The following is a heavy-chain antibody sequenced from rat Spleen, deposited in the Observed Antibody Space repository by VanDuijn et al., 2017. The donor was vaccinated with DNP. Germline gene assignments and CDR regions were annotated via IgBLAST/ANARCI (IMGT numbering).Heavy chain of an antibody. D-gene: IGHD1-2*01. V-gene: IGHV2-6*01. J-gene: IGHJ2*01. CDR1: GFSLTSYT. CDR3: ARGLYYRSYIPFDY. CDR2: ISSGGST. Sequence: QVQLKESGPGLVQPSRTLSLTCTVSGFSLTSYTVSWVRQPRGEGLEWIAAISSGGSTYYNSTLKSRLSISRDTSKSQVFLKMNSLQTEDTAMYFCARGLYYRSYIPFDYWGQGVMVTVSS.